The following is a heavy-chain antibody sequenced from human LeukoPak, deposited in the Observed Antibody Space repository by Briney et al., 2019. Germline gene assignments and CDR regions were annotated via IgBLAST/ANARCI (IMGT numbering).Heavy chain of an antibody. D-gene: IGHD4-17*01. CDR2: ISGSGDTT. J-gene: IGHJ3*02. V-gene: IGHV3-23*01. CDR1: GFTFSSYE. Sequence: GGSLRLPCAASGFTFSSYEMNWVRQAPGKGLEWVSSISGSGDTTFYADSGRGRFPISRDNSKNTLYLQIHFLRADDTAVYYCAKGLSAVTTRPDDTFDIWGQGTMVIVSS. CDR3: AKGLSAVTTRPDDTFDI.